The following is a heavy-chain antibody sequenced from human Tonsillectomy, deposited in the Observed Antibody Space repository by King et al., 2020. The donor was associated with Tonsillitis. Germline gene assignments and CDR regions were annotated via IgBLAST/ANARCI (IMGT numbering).Heavy chain of an antibody. V-gene: IGHV3-30*18. D-gene: IGHD3-3*01. J-gene: IGHJ4*02. CDR2: ISYVGSNK. CDR3: VKTHYDFWSGQSD. CDR1: GFTFSSYG. Sequence: VQLVESGGGVVQPGRSLRLSCAASGFTFSSYGMHWVRQAPGKGLEWVAAISYVGSNKYYADSVKGRFTISRDNSKNTRYMQMNSLRNEDTAVYYCVKTHYDFWSGQSDWGQGTLVTVSS.